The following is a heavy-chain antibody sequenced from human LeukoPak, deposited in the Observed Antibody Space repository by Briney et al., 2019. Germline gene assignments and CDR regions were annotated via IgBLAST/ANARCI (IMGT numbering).Heavy chain of an antibody. V-gene: IGHV3-23*01. D-gene: IGHD3-10*01. Sequence: GGSLRLSCAASGFTFSSYAMSWVRQAPGKGLEWVSAISGSGGSTYYADSVKGRFTISRDNSKNTLYLQMNSLRAEDTAVYYCARDLYGSGNYFDYWGQGTLVTVSS. CDR1: GFTFSSYA. CDR3: ARDLYGSGNYFDY. CDR2: ISGSGGST. J-gene: IGHJ4*02.